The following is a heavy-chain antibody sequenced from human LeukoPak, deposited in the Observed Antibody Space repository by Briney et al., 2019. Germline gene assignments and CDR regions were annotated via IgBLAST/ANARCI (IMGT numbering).Heavy chain of an antibody. CDR1: GYTFTNYG. CDR3: ARGCSGGRCYSVDAFDI. CDR2: ISAYNGNT. Sequence: GAAVKVSRKASGYTFTNYGISWVRQAPGQGRGWVGWISAYNGNTNYAQKLQVRISMTTDTTTSTAYMELRSLRSDDTAVYYCARGCSGGRCYSVDAFDIWGQGTVVTVSS. V-gene: IGHV1-18*01. J-gene: IGHJ3*02. D-gene: IGHD2-15*01.